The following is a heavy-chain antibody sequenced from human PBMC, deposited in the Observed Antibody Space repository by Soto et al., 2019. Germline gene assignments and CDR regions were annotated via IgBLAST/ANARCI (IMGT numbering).Heavy chain of an antibody. CDR1: GGTLSSYA. D-gene: IGHD2-2*02. CDR2: IIPIFGSA. CDR3: AGTREIPYYHGMDV. J-gene: IGHJ6*02. V-gene: IGHV1-69*01. Sequence: QVQLVQSGAEVKKPGSSVKVSCKAPGGTLSSYAINWVLQAPGQGLEWMGGIIPIFGSANYAPKFQGRVTISADESTSTAYMEVSSLRSEDTAVYYCAGTREIPYYHGMDVWGQGTTVTVSS.